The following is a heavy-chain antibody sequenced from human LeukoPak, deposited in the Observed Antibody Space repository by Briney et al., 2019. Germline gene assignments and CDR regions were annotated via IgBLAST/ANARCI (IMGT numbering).Heavy chain of an antibody. Sequence: SETLSLTCAVYGGSFSGYYWSWIRQHPGKGLEWIGEINHSGSTNYNPSLKSRVTISVDTSKNQFSLKLSSVTAADTAVYYCARGRPTVTYNLNYYGSGSYYNAWGQGTLVTVSS. V-gene: IGHV4-34*01. CDR1: GGSFSGYY. D-gene: IGHD3-10*01. CDR3: ARGRPTVTYNLNYYGSGSYYNA. CDR2: INHSGST. J-gene: IGHJ5*02.